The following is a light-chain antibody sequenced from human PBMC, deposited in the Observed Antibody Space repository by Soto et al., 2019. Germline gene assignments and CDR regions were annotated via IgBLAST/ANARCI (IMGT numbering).Light chain of an antibody. Sequence: QSVLTQPPSVSGAPGQRVTISWTGSSSNIGAGYDVHWYQQLPGTAPKLLIYGNSNRPSGVPDRFSGSKSGTSASLAITGLQAEDEADYYCQSYDSSLSGWVFGGGTKVTDL. CDR2: GNS. CDR3: QSYDSSLSGWV. J-gene: IGLJ3*02. CDR1: SSNIGAGYD. V-gene: IGLV1-40*01.